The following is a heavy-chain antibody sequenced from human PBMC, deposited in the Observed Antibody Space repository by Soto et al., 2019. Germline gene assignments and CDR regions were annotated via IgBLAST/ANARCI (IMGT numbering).Heavy chain of an antibody. CDR3: ARDLVDYVWGSYRFDY. CDR1: GGTFSSYA. D-gene: IGHD3-16*02. Sequence: QVQLVQSGAEVKKPGSSVTVSCKASGGTFSSYAISWVLQAPGQELEWMGGIIPIFGTANYAQKFQGRVTITADESTSTAYMELCSLRSEDTAVYYCARDLVDYVWGSYRFDYWGKGTLVTVSS. V-gene: IGHV1-69*12. J-gene: IGHJ4*02. CDR2: IIPIFGTA.